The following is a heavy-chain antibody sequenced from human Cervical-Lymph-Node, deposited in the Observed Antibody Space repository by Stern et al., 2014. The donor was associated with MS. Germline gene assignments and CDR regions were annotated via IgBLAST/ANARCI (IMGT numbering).Heavy chain of an antibody. Sequence: VQLLESGGGVVQPGTSLRLSCAASGFTFSSYGMHWVRQAPGKGLEWGALPWYDGSTAYYTNPVKGRFTIARDNSKNTLSLQMNSLTAEDTAVYYCARGHIPYAYNYLFDYWGQGTLVTVSS. CDR3: ARGHIPYAYNYLFDY. CDR2: PWYDGSTA. D-gene: IGHD5-24*01. V-gene: IGHV3-33*01. J-gene: IGHJ4*02. CDR1: GFTFSSYG.